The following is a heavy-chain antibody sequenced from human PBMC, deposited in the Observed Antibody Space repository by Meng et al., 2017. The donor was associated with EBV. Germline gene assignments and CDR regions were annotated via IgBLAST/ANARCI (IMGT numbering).Heavy chain of an antibody. V-gene: IGHV1-69*06. CDR2: FLPREDAP. Sequence: VWLGLAPTEVKKPWSSVKVSTMSSVAPFIYEASVWWRQAPGRGLKGLVGFLPREDAPNYAQKFHRRVKITADTSTSTHYMNLSSLKSEDTAVYYCARAEISAAGRLDYWGQGTLVTVSS. D-gene: IGHD6-13*01. CDR3: ARAEISAAGRLDY. CDR1: VAPFIYEA. J-gene: IGHJ4*02.